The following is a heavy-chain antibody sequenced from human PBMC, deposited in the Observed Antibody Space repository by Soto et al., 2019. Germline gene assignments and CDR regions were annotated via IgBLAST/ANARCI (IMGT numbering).Heavy chain of an antibody. V-gene: IGHV1-3*01. CDR3: ARKYSGSYYFDY. CDR1: GYTFTSYA. CDR2: INAGNGNT. J-gene: IGHJ4*02. D-gene: IGHD1-26*01. Sequence: QVQLVQSGAEVKKPGASVNVSCKASGYTFTSYAMHWVRQAPGQRLEWMGWINAGNGNTKYSQKFQGRVTITRDTSASTAYMELSSLRSEDTAVYYCARKYSGSYYFDYWGQGTLVTVSS.